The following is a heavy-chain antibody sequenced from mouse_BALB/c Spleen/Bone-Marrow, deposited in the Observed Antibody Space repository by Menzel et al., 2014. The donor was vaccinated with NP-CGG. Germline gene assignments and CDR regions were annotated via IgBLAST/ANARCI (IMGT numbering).Heavy chain of an antibody. CDR1: GYTFTSYW. Sequence: GSELVRPGASVKLSCKASGYTFTSYWMHWVKQRHGQGLEWIGNIYPGSGSTNYDEKFKSKGTLTVDTSSSTAYMHLSSLTSEVSAVYYCTREDYRYDWFAYWGQGTLVTVSA. CDR3: TREDYRYDWFAY. J-gene: IGHJ3*01. CDR2: IYPGSGST. D-gene: IGHD2-14*01. V-gene: IGHV1S22*01.